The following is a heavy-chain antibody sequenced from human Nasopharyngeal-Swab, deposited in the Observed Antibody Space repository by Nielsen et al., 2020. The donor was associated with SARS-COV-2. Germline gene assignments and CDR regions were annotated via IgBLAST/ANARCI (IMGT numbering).Heavy chain of an antibody. J-gene: IGHJ4*02. CDR1: GFIFSDSA. CDR3: SGCGGSCYTGKDY. CDR2: IRCKGNSNAT. V-gene: IGHV3-73*01. D-gene: IGHD2-15*01. Sequence: GGSLRLSCAASGFIFSDSAIHWVRQAPGKGLEWVGRIRCKGNSNATEYAATGEGRFTISSDDSKNTAYLQMNSMMTEDTAVYYCSGCGGSCYTGKDYWGQGTLVTVSS.